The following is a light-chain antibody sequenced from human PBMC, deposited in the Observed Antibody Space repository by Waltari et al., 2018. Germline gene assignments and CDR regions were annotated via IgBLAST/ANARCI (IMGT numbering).Light chain of an antibody. CDR3: HQYYSAPFA. V-gene: IGKV4-1*01. J-gene: IGKJ2*01. Sequence: DIVMTQSPDSLTVSLGERATINCKSSQNILYSSNNKNYLAWYLQKPGQPPKLLIYWASTRESGVPDRFSGSGSGTDFTLTISSLQAEDVAVYYCHQYYSAPFAFGQGTKLEIK. CDR1: QNILYSSNNKNY. CDR2: WAS.